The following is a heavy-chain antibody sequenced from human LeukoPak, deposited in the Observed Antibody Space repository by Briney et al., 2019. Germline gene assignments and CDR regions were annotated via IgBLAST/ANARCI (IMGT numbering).Heavy chain of an antibody. J-gene: IGHJ5*02. CDR2: INYSGST. D-gene: IGHD2-2*02. V-gene: IGHV4-34*01. CDR3: ARETDCSSTSCYTGSRRFDP. CDR1: GGSFSGYY. Sequence: PSETLSLTCAVYGGSFSGYYWSWIRQPPGKGLEWIGEINYSGSTNYNPSLKSRVTISVDTSKNQFSLKLSSVTAADTAVYYCARETDCSSTSCYTGSRRFDPWGQGTLVTVSS.